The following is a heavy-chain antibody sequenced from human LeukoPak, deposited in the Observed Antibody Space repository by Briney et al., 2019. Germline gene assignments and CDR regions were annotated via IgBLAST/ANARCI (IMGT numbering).Heavy chain of an antibody. J-gene: IGHJ4*02. D-gene: IGHD2-15*01. Sequence: VASVKVSCKASGYTFTTYGISWVRQAPGQGLEWMGWISPYNGNTNYAQKLQGRVTMTTDTSTSTAYMELRSLRPDDTAVYYCARDRAVVVAATDYWGQGTLVTVSS. CDR3: ARDRAVVVAATDY. V-gene: IGHV1-18*01. CDR1: GYTFTTYG. CDR2: ISPYNGNT.